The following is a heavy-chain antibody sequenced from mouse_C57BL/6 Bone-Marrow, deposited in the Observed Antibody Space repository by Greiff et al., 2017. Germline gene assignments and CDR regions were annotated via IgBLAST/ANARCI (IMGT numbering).Heavy chain of an antibody. CDR2: INPYNGGT. D-gene: IGHD2-5*01. CDR3: ARSNYYCDY. V-gene: IGHV1-19*01. Sequence: EVQLQQSGPVLVKPGASVKMSCKASGYTFTDYYMNWVKQSHGKSLEWIGVINPYNGGTSYNQKFKGKATLTVDKSSSTAYMELNSLTSEDSAVYYCARSNYYCDYWGQGTTLTVSS. J-gene: IGHJ2*01. CDR1: GYTFTDYY.